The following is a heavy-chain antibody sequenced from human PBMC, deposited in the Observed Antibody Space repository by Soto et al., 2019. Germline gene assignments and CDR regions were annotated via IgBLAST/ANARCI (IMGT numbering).Heavy chain of an antibody. CDR3: AKDRTIYCGSGSCYGGFDY. J-gene: IGHJ4*02. V-gene: IGHV3-30*18. CDR1: GFMFRTYG. Sequence: GGSLRLSCAASGFMFRTYGMHWVRQAPGKGLEWVAVILNDGGNKYYADSVKGRFTVSRDNSKNTLYLQMNSLRAEDTAVYFCAKDRTIYCGSGSCYGGFDYWGQGTLVTVSS. CDR2: ILNDGGNK. D-gene: IGHD2-15*01.